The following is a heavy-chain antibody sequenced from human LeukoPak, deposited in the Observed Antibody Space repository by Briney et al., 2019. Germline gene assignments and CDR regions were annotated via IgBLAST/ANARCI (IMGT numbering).Heavy chain of an antibody. CDR3: TRYNVGFES. CDR1: GFTFSGSP. CDR2: IRNIANSYAT. V-gene: IGHV3-73*01. J-gene: IGHJ4*02. D-gene: IGHD1-1*01. Sequence: GGSLRLSCAASGFTFSGSPMHWVRQASGKGLEWVGLIRNIANSYATAYAASVKGRFTISRDDSKNTAYLQMNSLKTEDTAVYYCTRYNVGFESWGQGALVTVSS.